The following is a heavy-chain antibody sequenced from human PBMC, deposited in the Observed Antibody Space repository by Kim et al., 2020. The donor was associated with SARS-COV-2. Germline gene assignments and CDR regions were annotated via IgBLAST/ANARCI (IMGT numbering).Heavy chain of an antibody. J-gene: IGHJ4*02. Sequence: AASVKGRFTISRDNSKSTWYQQMNSLRAEDTAVYYCANSSTSCCYTSIDYWGQGTLVTVSS. D-gene: IGHD2-2*02. CDR3: ANSSTSCCYTSIDY. V-gene: IGHV3-23*01.